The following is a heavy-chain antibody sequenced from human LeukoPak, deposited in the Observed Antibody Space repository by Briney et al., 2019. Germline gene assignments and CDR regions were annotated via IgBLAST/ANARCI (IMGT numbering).Heavy chain of an antibody. V-gene: IGHV3-7*01. D-gene: IGHD4/OR15-4a*01. CDR3: ARDTLGEGEDANYAVYYFDY. CDR1: GFTLRNFW. CDR2: IKQDGSEK. Sequence: GGSLRLSCVASGFTLRNFWMSWVRQAPGKGLEWVANIKQDGSEKYYADSVKGRFTISRDNGKNSLDLQMNSLRADDTAFYYCARDTLGEGEDANYAVYYFDYWGQGTVVTVSS. J-gene: IGHJ4*02.